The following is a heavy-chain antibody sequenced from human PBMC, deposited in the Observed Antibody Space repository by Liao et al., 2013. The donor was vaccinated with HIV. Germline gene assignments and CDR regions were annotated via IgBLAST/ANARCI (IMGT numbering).Heavy chain of an antibody. Sequence: QVQLQESGPGLVRPSETLSLTCTVSGGSVSGHYWSWIRQPPGKGLEWIGYIYSNGESKYNPSLKSRLTISIDTSKNHFSLNLTSVTAADTAVYYCAREPDGAAILYAFDIWGQGTLVTIS. V-gene: IGHV4-59*02. CDR1: GGSVSGHY. J-gene: IGHJ3*02. CDR2: IYSNGES. D-gene: IGHD2-2*02. CDR3: AREPDGAAILYAFDI.